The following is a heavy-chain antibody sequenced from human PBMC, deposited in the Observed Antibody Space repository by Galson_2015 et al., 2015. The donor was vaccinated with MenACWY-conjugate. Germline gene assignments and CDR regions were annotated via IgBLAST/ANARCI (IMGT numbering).Heavy chain of an antibody. J-gene: IGHJ4*02. CDR2: INPGGSST. Sequence: SLRLSCAASGFIFNTYWMHWVRHAPGKGLVWVSRINPGGSSTTYADSVKDRFTISRDNAKNTLYLQMNSLRPEGTAVFYCAKTRGASFYFDSWGQGNLVTVSS. D-gene: IGHD1-26*01. CDR1: GFIFNTYW. CDR3: AKTRGASFYFDS. V-gene: IGHV3-74*01.